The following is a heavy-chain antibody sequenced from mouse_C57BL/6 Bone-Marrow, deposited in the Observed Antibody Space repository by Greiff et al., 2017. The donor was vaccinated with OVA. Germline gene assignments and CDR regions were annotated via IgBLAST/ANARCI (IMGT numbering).Heavy chain of an antibody. CDR3: TRGYYCDD. CDR1: GYTFTSYT. Sequence: VQLQQSGAELARPGASVKMSCKASGYTFTSYTIPWVKQRPGQGLEWIGYIDPTNDYTNYNQKFKGKATLTADKSSSTADMQLSSLTSEDSAVYYCTRGYYCDDWGQGTTLTVSS. V-gene: IGHV1-4*01. CDR2: IDPTNDYT. J-gene: IGHJ2*01.